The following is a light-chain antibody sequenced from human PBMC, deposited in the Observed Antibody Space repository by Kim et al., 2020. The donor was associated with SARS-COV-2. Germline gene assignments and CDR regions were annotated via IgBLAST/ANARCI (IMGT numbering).Light chain of an antibody. CDR1: SSDIGSYNL. Sequence: QSALTQPASVSGSPGQSIAISCTGTSSDIGSYNLVSWYQQHPGRAPKLIIYAGTERPSGVSDRFYGSKSGYTASLTIAGLQAEDEANYFCSSYAGSHTYVFGAGTEVTVL. CDR2: AGT. J-gene: IGLJ1*01. CDR3: SSYAGSHTYV. V-gene: IGLV2-23*01.